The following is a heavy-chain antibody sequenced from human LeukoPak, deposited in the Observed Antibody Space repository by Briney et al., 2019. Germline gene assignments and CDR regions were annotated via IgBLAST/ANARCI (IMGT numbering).Heavy chain of an antibody. V-gene: IGHV1-2*02. D-gene: IGHD2-21*02. CDR1: GYTFTGYY. J-gene: IGHJ3*02. CDR2: INPDSGGT. CDR3: ARDRRGPECGGDCYYAFDI. Sequence: GASVKVSCKASGYTFTGYYMHWVRQAPAQGLEWMGLINPDSGGTHYAQKFEGRVNMTRDTSISTAYMELSTLRSDDTAVYYCARDRRGPECGGDCYYAFDIWGQGTMVTVSS.